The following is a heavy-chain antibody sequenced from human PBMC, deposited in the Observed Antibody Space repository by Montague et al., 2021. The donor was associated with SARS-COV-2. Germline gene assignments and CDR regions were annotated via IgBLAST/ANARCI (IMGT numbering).Heavy chain of an antibody. V-gene: IGHV3-21*01. Sequence: SLRLSCAASGFTFSSYFMNWVRQAPGKGLEWVSSISTSSSYIYYADSVKGRFTISRDNAKNSLYLQMNSLGAEDTAVYYCARDAYSNYGEGNYFDYWGQGTLVTVSS. CDR2: ISTSSSYI. CDR1: GFTFSSYF. CDR3: ARDAYSNYGEGNYFDY. D-gene: IGHD4-11*01. J-gene: IGHJ4*02.